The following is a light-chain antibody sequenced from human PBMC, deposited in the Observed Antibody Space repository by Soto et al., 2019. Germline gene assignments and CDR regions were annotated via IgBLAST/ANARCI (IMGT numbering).Light chain of an antibody. CDR3: SSYTSSSTP. Sequence: QSVLTQPASVSGSPGQSITISCTGTSGDVGGYNYVSWYQQHPGKAPNLMIYEVSNRPSGVSNRFSGSKSGNTASLTISGLQAEDEADYYCSSYTSSSTPFXTGTKVTVL. V-gene: IGLV2-14*01. J-gene: IGLJ1*01. CDR2: EVS. CDR1: SGDVGGYNY.